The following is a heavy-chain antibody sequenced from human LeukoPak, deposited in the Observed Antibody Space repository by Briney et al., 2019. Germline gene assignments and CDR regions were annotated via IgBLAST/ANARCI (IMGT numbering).Heavy chain of an antibody. J-gene: IGHJ5*02. CDR1: GYSFTSYW. Sequence: GESLKISCKGSGYSFTSYWIGWVRQLPGKGLEWMGIIYPCDSDTRYSPSFQGQVTISADKSISTAYLQWSSLKASDTAMYYCARNQEYCTNGVCYGWFDPWGQGTLVTVSS. CDR2: IYPCDSDT. D-gene: IGHD2-8*01. V-gene: IGHV5-51*01. CDR3: ARNQEYCTNGVCYGWFDP.